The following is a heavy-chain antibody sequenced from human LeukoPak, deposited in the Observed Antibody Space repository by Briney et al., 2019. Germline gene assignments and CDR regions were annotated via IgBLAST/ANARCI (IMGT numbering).Heavy chain of an antibody. J-gene: IGHJ3*02. CDR3: ARHFTYYYDSSNYPRDAFDI. CDR1: GGSISGYY. CDR2: MYYSGST. V-gene: IGHV4-59*08. D-gene: IGHD3-22*01. Sequence: SETLSLTCTVSGGSISGYYWSWIQQSPGKGLVWIGYMYYSGSTNYNPPLRSRVTMSIDMSKNQFSLTLSSVTAADTALYYCARHFTYYYDSSNYPRDAFDIWGQGTMVAVSS.